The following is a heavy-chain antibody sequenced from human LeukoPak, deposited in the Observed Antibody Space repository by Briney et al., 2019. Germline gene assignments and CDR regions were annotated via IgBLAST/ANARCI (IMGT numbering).Heavy chain of an antibody. CDR1: GYTFTIYG. J-gene: IGHJ4*02. CDR2: ISGYNGNT. V-gene: IGHV1-18*01. CDR3: ARSPTTVTRCDY. D-gene: IGHD4-17*01. Sequence: ASVRVSCKASGYTFTIYGISWVRQAPGQGLEWMGWISGYNGNTNYAQNLQGRVTVTTDTSTSTACMELRSLRSDDTAVYYCARSPTTVTRCDYWGQGTLVTVSS.